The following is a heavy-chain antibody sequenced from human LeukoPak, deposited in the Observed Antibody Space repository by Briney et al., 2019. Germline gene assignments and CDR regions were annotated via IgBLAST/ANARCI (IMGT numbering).Heavy chain of an antibody. CDR3: ARGYPIQLWLPGY. V-gene: IGHV4-31*03. D-gene: IGHD5-18*01. Sequence: SETLSLTCTVSGGSISSGGYYWSWIRQHPGKGLEWIGYIYYSGSTYYNPSLKSRVTISVDTSKNQFPLKLSSVTAADTAVYYCARGYPIQLWLPGYWGQGTLVTVSS. CDR1: GGSISSGGYY. J-gene: IGHJ4*02. CDR2: IYYSGST.